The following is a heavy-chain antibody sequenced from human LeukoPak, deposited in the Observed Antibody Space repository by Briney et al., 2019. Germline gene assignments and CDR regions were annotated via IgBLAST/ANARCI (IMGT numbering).Heavy chain of an antibody. CDR3: ARDLVLYGDY. CDR2: ITSSSYI. V-gene: IGHV3-21*01. J-gene: IGHJ4*02. CDR1: GFTFSSYS. Sequence: GGSLRLSCAASGFTFSSYSMNRVRQAPGKGLEWVSSITSSSYIYYADSVKGRFTISRDNAKNSLYLQMNSLRAEDTAVYYCARDLVLYGDYWGQGTLVTVSS. D-gene: IGHD4-17*01.